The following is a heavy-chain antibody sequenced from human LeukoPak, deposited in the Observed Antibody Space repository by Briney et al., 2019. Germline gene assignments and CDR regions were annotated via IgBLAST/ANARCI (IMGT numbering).Heavy chain of an antibody. J-gene: IGHJ3*02. CDR3: ARDRIVGATRGSAFDI. CDR2: INPSGGST. V-gene: IGHV1-46*01. Sequence: ASVKVSCKASGYTFTSYYMHWVRQAPGQGLEWMGIINPSGGSTSYAQKFQGRVTMTRDTSTSTVYMELSSLRSEDTAVYYCARDRIVGATRGSAFDIWGQGTMVTVSS. CDR1: GYTFTSYY. D-gene: IGHD1-26*01.